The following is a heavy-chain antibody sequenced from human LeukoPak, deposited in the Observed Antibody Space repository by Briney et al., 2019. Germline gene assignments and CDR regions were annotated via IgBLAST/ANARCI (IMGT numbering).Heavy chain of an antibody. D-gene: IGHD4-17*01. CDR2: ISSSSSYI. J-gene: IGHJ5*02. Sequence: PGGSLSLSCAASGFTFSSYSMNWGRQAPGKGLEWVSSISSSSSYIYYAASVKGRFTICRDNSKSTLYLQMNSLRPEDTAVYYCAKGVGYGDYEGGFDPWGHGTLFTASS. V-gene: IGHV3-21*04. CDR3: AKGVGYGDYEGGFDP. CDR1: GFTFSSYS.